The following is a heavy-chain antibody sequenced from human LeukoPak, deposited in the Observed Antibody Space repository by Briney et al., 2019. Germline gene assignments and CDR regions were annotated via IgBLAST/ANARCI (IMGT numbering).Heavy chain of an antibody. D-gene: IGHD4-17*01. CDR1: GGSTSSYY. Sequence: SETLSLTCTVSGGSTSSYYWSWIRQPPGKGLEWIGYIYYSGSTNYNPSLKSRVTMSVDTSKNQFSLNLSSVTAADTAVYYCARHDQGGDYGYWGQGTLVTVSS. J-gene: IGHJ4*02. CDR3: ARHDQGGDYGY. CDR2: IYYSGST. V-gene: IGHV4-59*08.